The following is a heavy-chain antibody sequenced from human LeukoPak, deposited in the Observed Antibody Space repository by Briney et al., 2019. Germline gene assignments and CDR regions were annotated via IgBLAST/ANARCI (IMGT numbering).Heavy chain of an antibody. CDR1: GGTFSSYA. V-gene: IGHV1-69*05. CDR2: IIPIFGTA. D-gene: IGHD3-9*01. J-gene: IGHJ4*02. CDR3: ARASVNSLTGYYTDY. Sequence: ASVKVSCKASGGTFSSYAISWVRQAPGQGLEWMGRIIPIFGTANYAQKFQGRVTITTDESTSTAYMELSSLRSEDTAVYYCARASVNSLTGYYTDYWGQGTLVTVSS.